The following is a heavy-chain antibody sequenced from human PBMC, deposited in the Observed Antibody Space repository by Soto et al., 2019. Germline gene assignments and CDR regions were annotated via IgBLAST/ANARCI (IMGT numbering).Heavy chain of an antibody. Sequence: QVQLQESGPGLVKPSQTLSLTCTVSGSSISSGGYYWSWIRQHPGKGLQWIGCTYYSGSTYYNPSLKSRLITSVDTYKNGFSLKLSSVTAADTAVYYCASLGFGGNPYYFDYWGQGILVTVSS. CDR3: ASLGFGGNPYYFDY. D-gene: IGHD2-15*01. V-gene: IGHV4-31*03. CDR1: GSSISSGGYY. CDR2: TYYSGST. J-gene: IGHJ4*02.